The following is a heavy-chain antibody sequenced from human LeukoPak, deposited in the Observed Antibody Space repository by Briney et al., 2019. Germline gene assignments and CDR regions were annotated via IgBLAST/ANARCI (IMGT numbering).Heavy chain of an antibody. CDR2: VNPYSGAS. J-gene: IGHJ6*02. Sequence: ASVKVSCKASGYTFTGYYMHWVRQAPGQGLEWVGWVNPYSGASNHAQKFQGRVTMTREKPINTAYLELTTLKSDDTAVYFCARGLYCGGDCLGQYFYGMDVWGQGTTVTVS. CDR3: ARGLYCGGDCLGQYFYGMDV. D-gene: IGHD2-21*02. CDR1: GYTFTGYY. V-gene: IGHV1-2*02.